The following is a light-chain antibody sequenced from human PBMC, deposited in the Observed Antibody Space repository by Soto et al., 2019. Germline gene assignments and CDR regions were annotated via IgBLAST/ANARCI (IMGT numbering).Light chain of an antibody. V-gene: IGKV3-15*01. J-gene: IGKJ4*01. Sequence: EIVMTQSPATLSVSPGERATLSCRASQSVSNYLAWYQQKPGQAPRLLIYGASTRATGIPARFSGGGSETEFTLTISSLQSEDFAVYYCQQYHNWPPLTFGGGTKVRSN. CDR3: QQYHNWPPLT. CDR2: GAS. CDR1: QSVSNY.